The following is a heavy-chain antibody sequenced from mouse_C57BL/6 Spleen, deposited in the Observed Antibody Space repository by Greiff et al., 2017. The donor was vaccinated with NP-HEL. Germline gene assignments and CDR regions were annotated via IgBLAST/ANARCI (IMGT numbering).Heavy chain of an antibody. CDR2: ISSGSSTI. CDR1: GFTFSDYG. Sequence: EVKLMESGGGLVKPGGSLKLSCAASGFTFSDYGMHWVRQAPEKGLEWVAYISSGSSTIYSADTVKGRFTISRDKAKNTLFLQMTSLRSEDTAMYYGARNDGYTEGCDYWGQGTTLTVSS. V-gene: IGHV5-17*01. CDR3: ARNDGYTEGCDY. J-gene: IGHJ2*01. D-gene: IGHD2-3*01.